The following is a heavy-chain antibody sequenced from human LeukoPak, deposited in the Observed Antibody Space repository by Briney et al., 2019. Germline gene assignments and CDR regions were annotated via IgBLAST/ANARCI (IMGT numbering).Heavy chain of an antibody. CDR1: GLTFTSSA. V-gene: IGHV1-58*02. Sequence: GASVKVSCKASGLTFTSSAMQWVRQARGQRLEWIGWIVVGSGNTNYAQKFQERVTITRDMSTSTAYMELSSLGSEDTAGYYCAADYGSGSYYIDYWGQGTLVTVSS. CDR2: IVVGSGNT. J-gene: IGHJ4*02. CDR3: AADYGSGSYYIDY. D-gene: IGHD3-10*01.